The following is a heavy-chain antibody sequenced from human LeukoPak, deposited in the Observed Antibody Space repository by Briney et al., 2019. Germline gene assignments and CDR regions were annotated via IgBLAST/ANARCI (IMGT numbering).Heavy chain of an antibody. CDR3: AREPRYYGYYYYYMDV. D-gene: IGHD3-10*01. Sequence: SETLSLTCTVSGGSVSNSSYYWGWIRQPPGKGLEWIGRIYTNGSTNYNPSLKSRVTISVDTSKTQFSLKLSSVIAADTAVYYCAREPRYYGYYYYYMDVWGKGTTVTISS. J-gene: IGHJ6*03. CDR1: GGSVSNSSYY. CDR2: IYTNGST. V-gene: IGHV4-61*02.